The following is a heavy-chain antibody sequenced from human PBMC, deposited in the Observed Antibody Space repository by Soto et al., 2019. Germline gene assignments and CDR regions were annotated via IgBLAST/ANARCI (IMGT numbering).Heavy chain of an antibody. CDR2: INHSGST. D-gene: IGHD2-8*02. CDR3: ARDKITGLFDY. CDR1: GGSFSGYY. Sequence: QVQLQQWGAGLLKPSETLSLTCAVYGGSFSGYYWPWIRQPPGTGLEWIGEINHSGSTNYNPSLTSRVSISVDTSKNQFSLKLTAVTAADTAVYYCARDKITGLFDYWGQGTLVTVSS. J-gene: IGHJ4*02. V-gene: IGHV4-34*01.